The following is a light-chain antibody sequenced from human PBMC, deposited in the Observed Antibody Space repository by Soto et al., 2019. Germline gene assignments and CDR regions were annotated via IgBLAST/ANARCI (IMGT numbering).Light chain of an antibody. CDR2: AAS. CDR3: QQNYSIPFT. CDR1: QTISRY. V-gene: IGKV1-39*01. J-gene: IGKJ3*01. Sequence: DIQMTQSPSSLSASVGDRVTITCRASQTISRYLNWYRQKPGKAPNLLIYAASTLQPGVPSRFSGSGSGTDFTLTITSLQPEDFATYYCQQNYSIPFTFGPGTKVNIQ.